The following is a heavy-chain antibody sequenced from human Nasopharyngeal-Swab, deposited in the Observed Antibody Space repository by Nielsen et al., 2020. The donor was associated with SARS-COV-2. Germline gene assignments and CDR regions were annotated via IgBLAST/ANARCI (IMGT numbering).Heavy chain of an antibody. CDR3: ARDRGGGWFGDAGFDP. J-gene: IGHJ5*02. Sequence: GESLKISCAASGFTFSNYSMSWIRQAPGKGLEWVSYISNSSSYTNYADSVKGRFTISRDNAKNSLYLQMNSLRAEDTAVYYCARDRGGGWFGDAGFDPWGQGTLVTVSS. CDR1: GFTFSNYS. CDR2: ISNSSSYT. D-gene: IGHD3-3*01. V-gene: IGHV3-11*06.